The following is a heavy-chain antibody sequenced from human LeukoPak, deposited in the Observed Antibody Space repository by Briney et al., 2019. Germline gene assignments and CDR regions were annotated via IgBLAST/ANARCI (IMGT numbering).Heavy chain of an antibody. J-gene: IGHJ3*02. CDR2: IGTAGDT. V-gene: IGHV3-13*01. D-gene: IGHD3-10*01. CDR3: ARAIPSLLWFGELDAFDI. CDR1: GFTFSSYD. Sequence: GGSLRLSCAASGFTFSSYDMHWVRQATGKGLEWVSAIGTAGDTYYPGSVKGRFTISRENAKNSLYLQMNSLRAGDTAVYYCARAIPSLLWFGELDAFDIWGQGTMVTVSS.